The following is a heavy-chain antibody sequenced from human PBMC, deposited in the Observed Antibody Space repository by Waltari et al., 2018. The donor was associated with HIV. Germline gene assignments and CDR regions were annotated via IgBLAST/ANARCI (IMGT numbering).Heavy chain of an antibody. V-gene: IGHV3-21*01. CDR2: IGSVSSYI. CDR3: ARDFWGGYYYGMDV. Sequence: EVQLVESGGGLVKPGGSLRLSCAASGFTFSSYSMNWVRQAPGKGLEWFSAIGSVSSYIYYADSVKGRFTISRDNAKNSLYLQMNSLRAEDTAVYYCARDFWGGYYYGMDVWGQGTTVTVSS. CDR1: GFTFSSYS. D-gene: IGHD3-16*01. J-gene: IGHJ6*02.